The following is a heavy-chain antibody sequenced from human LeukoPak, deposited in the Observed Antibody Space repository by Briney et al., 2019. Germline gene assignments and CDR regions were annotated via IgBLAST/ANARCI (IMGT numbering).Heavy chain of an antibody. Sequence: PGGSLRLSCAASGFFFSNYWMSWVRQAQGKGLEWVANINLDGNGRFYVDSVKGRFPISRDNNKKSVYLQMNSLRAEDTAVYYCARDTDDFQGLDIWGQGTRVTVSS. CDR2: INLDGNGR. D-gene: IGHD3-3*01. CDR1: GFFFSNYW. J-gene: IGHJ3*02. CDR3: ARDTDDFQGLDI. V-gene: IGHV3-7*01.